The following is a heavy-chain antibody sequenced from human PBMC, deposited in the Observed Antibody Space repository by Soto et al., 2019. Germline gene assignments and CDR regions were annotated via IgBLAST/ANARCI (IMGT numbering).Heavy chain of an antibody. V-gene: IGHV3-23*01. CDR2: IGGRATSA. CDR1: GFTFSNYA. CDR3: AKSRYSDSSGDFYDF. J-gene: IGHJ4*02. D-gene: IGHD3-22*01. Sequence: EVQFLESGGGLVQPGGSLRLSCAASGFTFSNYAMSWVRQAPGKGLEWVSGIGGRATSAYYADSVKGRFAISRDNSYTTLFLQLNSLRAEDTAVYYCAKSRYSDSSGDFYDFWGQGTLVSVSS.